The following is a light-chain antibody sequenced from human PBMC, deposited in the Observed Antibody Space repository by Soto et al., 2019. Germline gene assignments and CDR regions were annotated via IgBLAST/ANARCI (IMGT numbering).Light chain of an antibody. CDR1: QSISSW. V-gene: IGKV1-5*01. Sequence: DIQMTQSPSILSASVGDRVTITCRASQSISSWLAWYQQRPGQAPKLLISEGSSLESGVPSTFSGTASGTEFTLTISSLQPDDFATYYCQQYNSFPWTFGQGTKVDIK. J-gene: IGKJ1*01. CDR2: EGS. CDR3: QQYNSFPWT.